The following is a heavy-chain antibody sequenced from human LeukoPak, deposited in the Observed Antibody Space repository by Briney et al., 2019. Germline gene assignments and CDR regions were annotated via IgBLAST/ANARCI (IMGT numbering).Heavy chain of an antibody. CDR2: IYYSGST. Sequence: SETLSLTCTVSGGSISSYYWSWIRQPPGKGLEWIGYIYYSGSTNYNPSLKSRVTISVDTSKNQFSLKLRSVTAADTAVYYCARDPRYCSGGSCYSTDDAFDIWGQGTMVTVSS. CDR1: GGSISSYY. V-gene: IGHV4-59*01. CDR3: ARDPRYCSGGSCYSTDDAFDI. D-gene: IGHD2-15*01. J-gene: IGHJ3*02.